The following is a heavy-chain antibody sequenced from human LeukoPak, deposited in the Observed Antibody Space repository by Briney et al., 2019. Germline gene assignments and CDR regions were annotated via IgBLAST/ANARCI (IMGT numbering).Heavy chain of an antibody. CDR2: MNPNSGNT. V-gene: IGHV1-8*01. J-gene: IGHJ4*02. Sequence: ASVKVSCKASGYTFTSYDINWVRQATGQGLEWMGWMNPNSGNTGYAQKFQGRVTMTRNTSISTAYMELSSLRCEDTAVYYSARGTYYYDSSGYYYYFDYWGQGTLVTVSS. CDR1: GYTFTSYD. CDR3: ARGTYYYDSSGYYYYFDY. D-gene: IGHD3-22*01.